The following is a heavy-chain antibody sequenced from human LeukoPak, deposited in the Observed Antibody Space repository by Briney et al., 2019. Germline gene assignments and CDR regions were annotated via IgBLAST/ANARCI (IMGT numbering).Heavy chain of an antibody. J-gene: IGHJ4*02. D-gene: IGHD1-1*01. CDR3: SIETTGVGFHY. CDR1: GFTFSSYW. Sequence: GGSLRLSCAASGFTFSSYWMSWVRQAPGKGLEWVANINQDGSGKFYVDSVKGRFTISRDNAKNSLYLQMNSLRAEDTAVYYCSIETTGVGFHYWGQGTLVTVSS. CDR2: INQDGSGK. V-gene: IGHV3-7*01.